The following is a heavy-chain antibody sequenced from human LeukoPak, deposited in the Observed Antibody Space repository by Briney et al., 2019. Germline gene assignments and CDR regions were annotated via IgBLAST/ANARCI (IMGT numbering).Heavy chain of an antibody. CDR1: GFTFNNYG. Sequence: PGGSLRLSCAASGFTFNNYGMHWVRQAPGKGLEWVAFIRYDGSNKYYADSVKGRFTISRDNSKNTLYLQMNSLRAEDTAVYYCARASTYYDILTGLRTTYYYYYYMDVWGKGTTVTISS. J-gene: IGHJ6*03. V-gene: IGHV3-30*02. D-gene: IGHD3-9*01. CDR2: IRYDGSNK. CDR3: ARASTYYDILTGLRTTYYYYYYMDV.